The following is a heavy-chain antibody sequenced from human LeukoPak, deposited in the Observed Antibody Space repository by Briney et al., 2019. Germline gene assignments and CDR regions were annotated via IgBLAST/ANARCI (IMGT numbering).Heavy chain of an antibody. CDR2: IYYSGST. Sequence: SQTLSLTCTVSGGSISSGSYYWSWIRQPPGKGLEWIGYIYYSGSTNYNPSLKSRVTISVDTSKNQFSLKLSSVTAADTAVYYCARAHGYSSSWYRPDAFDIWGQGTMVTVSS. V-gene: IGHV4-61*01. D-gene: IGHD6-13*01. CDR1: GGSISSGSYY. J-gene: IGHJ3*02. CDR3: ARAHGYSSSWYRPDAFDI.